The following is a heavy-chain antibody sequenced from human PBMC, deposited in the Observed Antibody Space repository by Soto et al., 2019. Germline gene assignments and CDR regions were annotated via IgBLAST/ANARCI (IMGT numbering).Heavy chain of an antibody. V-gene: IGHV3-11*01. CDR2: ISSSGSTI. Sequence: GGSLRLSCAASGFTFSDYYMSWIRQAPGKGLEWVSYISSSGSTIYYADSVKGRFTISRDNAKNSLYLQMNSLRAEDTAVYYCARASYRYEHAFDIWGQGTMVTVSS. CDR1: GFTFSDYY. J-gene: IGHJ3*02. CDR3: ARASYRYEHAFDI. D-gene: IGHD3-16*02.